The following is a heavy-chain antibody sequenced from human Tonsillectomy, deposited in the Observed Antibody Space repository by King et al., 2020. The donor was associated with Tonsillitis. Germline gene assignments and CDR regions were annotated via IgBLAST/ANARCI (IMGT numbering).Heavy chain of an antibody. D-gene: IGHD2-2*01. CDR2: ITSSGGTT. V-gene: IGHV3-11*01. Sequence: VQLVESGGGLVKPGGSLRLSCAASGFTFSDYYMSWIRQAPGKGLEWVSYITSSGGTTYYADSVKGRFTISMDNAQNSLYLQRNSLRAEDTAVYYCARRGVVAAGSGGVYFQHWGQGTLVTVSS. CDR3: ARRGVVAAGSGGVYFQH. J-gene: IGHJ1*01. CDR1: GFTFSDYY.